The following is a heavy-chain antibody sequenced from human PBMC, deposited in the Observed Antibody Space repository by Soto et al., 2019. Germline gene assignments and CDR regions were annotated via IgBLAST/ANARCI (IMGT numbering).Heavy chain of an antibody. CDR2: MNTNTNTK. D-gene: IGHD3-10*01. Sequence: ASVNVSFKASGYTFTKNCSNWLRQAPGQGREGIGWMNTNTNTKDSAEVFDCRVSLTWDTSISTAYMQLNSLKIDETAVYYCAREALENSLLWFDPWGQANFVTLSS. CDR1: GYTFTKNC. V-gene: IGHV1-8*01. CDR3: AREALENSLLWFDP. J-gene: IGHJ5*02.